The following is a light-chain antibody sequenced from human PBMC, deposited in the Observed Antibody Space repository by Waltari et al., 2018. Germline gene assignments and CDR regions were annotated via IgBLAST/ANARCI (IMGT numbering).Light chain of an antibody. V-gene: IGLV7-46*01. CDR3: FLSYRGFRV. J-gene: IGLJ3*02. CDR1: TGAVTRGLY. Sequence: QAVVTQEPSLTVSPGGTVTLTCGSSTGAVTRGLYPYWFQQKPCQAPRKLIHDTTKKYSWTPARFSGSLLGGKAALTLSGAQPEDEAEYFCFLSYRGFRVFGGGTKLTVL. CDR2: DTT.